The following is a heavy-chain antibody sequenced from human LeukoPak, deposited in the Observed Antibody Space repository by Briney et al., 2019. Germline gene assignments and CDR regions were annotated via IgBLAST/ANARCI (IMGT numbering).Heavy chain of an antibody. CDR1: GGSFSGYY. CDR3: ARGGRNYYGSGSYYSRPLDY. D-gene: IGHD3-10*01. Sequence: PSETLSLTCAVYGGSFSGYYWSWIRQPPGKGLEWIGEINHSGSTNYNTSLKSRVTISVDTSKNQFSLKLSSVTAADTAVYYCARGGRNYYGSGSYYSRPLDYWGQGTLVTVSS. CDR2: INHSGST. J-gene: IGHJ4*02. V-gene: IGHV4-34*01.